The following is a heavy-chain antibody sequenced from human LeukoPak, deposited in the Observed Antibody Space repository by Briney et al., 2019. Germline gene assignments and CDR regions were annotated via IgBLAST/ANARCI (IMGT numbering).Heavy chain of an antibody. CDR1: GGSIRPYY. D-gene: IGHD2/OR15-2a*01. CDR3: ARGGFGSSTYYFKVDP. V-gene: IGHV4-4*09. CDR2: IFTTGST. J-gene: IGHJ5*02. Sequence: SETLSLTCTVSGGSIRPYYWSWIRQPPGKGLEWIGCIFTTGSTNYNPSLKSRVTISVDTSTKQLSLKLSSVTAADTAVYYCARGGFGSSTYYFKVDPWGQGTLVTVSS.